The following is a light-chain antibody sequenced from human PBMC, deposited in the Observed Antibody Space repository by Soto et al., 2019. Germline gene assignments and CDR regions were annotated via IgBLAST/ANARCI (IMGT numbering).Light chain of an antibody. CDR3: CSYAGSSTLGDVV. CDR1: SSDVGSYNL. CDR2: EGS. J-gene: IGLJ2*01. V-gene: IGLV2-23*01. Sequence: QSALTQPASVSGSPGQSITISCTGTSSDVGSYNLVSWYQQHPGKAPKLMIYEGSKRPSGVSTRFSGSKSGNTASLTISGLQAEDEADYYCCSYAGSSTLGDVVFGGGTKVTVL.